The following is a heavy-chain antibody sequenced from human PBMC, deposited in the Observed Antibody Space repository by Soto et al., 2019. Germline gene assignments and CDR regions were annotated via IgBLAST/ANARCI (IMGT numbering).Heavy chain of an antibody. V-gene: IGHV4-4*02. J-gene: IGHJ5*02. Sequence: SETLSLTCAVSGGSISSSNWWSWVRQPPGKGLEWIGDIYHSGSTNYNPSLKSRVTISVDKSKNQFSLKLSSVTAADTAVYYCAVQWLRSDKASGFTNWFDPWGQGTLVTVSS. CDR2: IYHSGST. D-gene: IGHD5-12*01. CDR3: AVQWLRSDKASGFTNWFDP. CDR1: GGSISSSNW.